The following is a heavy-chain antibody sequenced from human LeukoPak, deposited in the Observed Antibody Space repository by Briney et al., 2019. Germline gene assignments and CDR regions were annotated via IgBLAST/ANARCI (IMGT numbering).Heavy chain of an antibody. CDR3: TKDLRYSNS. CDR2: IWYDGRSK. V-gene: IGHV3-33*06. CDR1: GFTFSSYG. J-gene: IGHJ4*02. Sequence: GGSLRLSCAASGFTFSSYGMHWVRQAPGKGLEWVAVIWYDGRSKYYADSGKGRFTISRDNSQNTLYLQMNSLRAEDTAVYYCTKDLRYSNSWGQGTLVTVSS. D-gene: IGHD6-13*01.